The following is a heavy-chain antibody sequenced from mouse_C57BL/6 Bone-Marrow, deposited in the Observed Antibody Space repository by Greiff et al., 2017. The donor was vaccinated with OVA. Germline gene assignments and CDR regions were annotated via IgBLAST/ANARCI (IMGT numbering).Heavy chain of an antibody. CDR2: ISDGGSYT. D-gene: IGHD2-1*01. Sequence: EVKVVESGGGLLKPGGSLKLSFAASGFTFSRYAMSWVRQTPEKRLAWVATISDGGSYTYYPDNVKGRFTISRDNAKNNRYLQMSHLKSEDTAMYYCARDGALLRDYWGQGTTLTGSS. CDR1: GFTFSRYA. V-gene: IGHV5-4*01. J-gene: IGHJ2*01. CDR3: ARDGALLRDY.